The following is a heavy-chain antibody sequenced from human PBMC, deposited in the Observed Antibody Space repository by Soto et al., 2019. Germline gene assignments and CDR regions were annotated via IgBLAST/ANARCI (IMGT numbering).Heavy chain of an antibody. J-gene: IGHJ4*02. V-gene: IGHV3-53*01. D-gene: IGHD2-21*02. CDR3: ARSALAYCGGDCIN. Sequence: GGSLRLSCAASGFTVSSNYMSWVRQAPGKGLECVSVIYSGGSTYYADSVKGRFTISRDNSKNTLYLQMNSLRAEDTAVYYCARSALAYCGGDCINWGQGTLVTVSS. CDR1: GFTVSSNY. CDR2: IYSGGST.